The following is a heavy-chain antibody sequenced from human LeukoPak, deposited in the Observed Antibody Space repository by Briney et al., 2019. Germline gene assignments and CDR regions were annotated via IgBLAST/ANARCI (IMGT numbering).Heavy chain of an antibody. V-gene: IGHV1-69*13. CDR1: GGTFSSYA. Sequence: ASVKVPCKASGGTFSSYAISWVRQAPGQGLEWMGGIIPIFGTANYAQKFQGRVTITADESTSTAYMELSSLRSEDTAVYYCARVIGYSGYETFDYWGQGTLVTVSS. J-gene: IGHJ4*02. D-gene: IGHD5-12*01. CDR2: IIPIFGTA. CDR3: ARVIGYSGYETFDY.